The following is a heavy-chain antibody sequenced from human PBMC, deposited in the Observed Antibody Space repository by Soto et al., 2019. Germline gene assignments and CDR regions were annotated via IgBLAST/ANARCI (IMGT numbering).Heavy chain of an antibody. V-gene: IGHV3-30-3*01. CDR1: GFTFSSYA. J-gene: IGHJ4*02. CDR3: TRDKSPYSSGWHNRHVDY. D-gene: IGHD6-19*01. CDR2: ISYDGSNK. Sequence: QVQLVESGGGVVQPGRSLRLSCAASGFTFSSYAMHWVRQAPGKGLEWVAVISYDGSNKYYADSVKGRCTISRDNSKNTRYLQMNSLRAEDTAVYYCTRDKSPYSSGWHNRHVDYWGQGTLVTASS.